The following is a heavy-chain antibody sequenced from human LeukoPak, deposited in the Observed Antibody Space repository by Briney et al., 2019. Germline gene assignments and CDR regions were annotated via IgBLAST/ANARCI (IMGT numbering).Heavy chain of an antibody. CDR3: ARDRIVVVPAAKDAFDI. D-gene: IGHD2-2*01. CDR2: IYTSGST. CDR1: GGSTSSYY. J-gene: IGHJ3*02. V-gene: IGHV4-4*07. Sequence: SETLSLTCTVSGGSTSSYYWSWIRQPAGKGLEWIGRIYTSGSTNYNPSLKSRVTMSVDTSKNQFSLKLSSVTAADTAVYHCARDRIVVVPAAKDAFDIWGQGTMVTVSS.